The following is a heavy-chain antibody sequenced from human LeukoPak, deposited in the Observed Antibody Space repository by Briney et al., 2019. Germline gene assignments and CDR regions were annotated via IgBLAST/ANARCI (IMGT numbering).Heavy chain of an antibody. Sequence: PSETLSLTCTVSGGSISSSSYYWGGIRQPPGKGLGWIGSIYYSGSTYYHPSLKSRVPISLDTSKYQFSLKLSSVTAADTAVYYCARGVRWLQLCYFDHWGQGTLVTVSS. D-gene: IGHD5-24*01. CDR1: GGSISSSSYY. V-gene: IGHV4-39*07. J-gene: IGHJ4*02. CDR2: IYYSGST. CDR3: ARGVRWLQLCYFDH.